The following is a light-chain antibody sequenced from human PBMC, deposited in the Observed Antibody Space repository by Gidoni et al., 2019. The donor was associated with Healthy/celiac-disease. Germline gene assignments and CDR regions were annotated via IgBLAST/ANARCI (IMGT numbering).Light chain of an antibody. J-gene: IGLJ2*01. CDR3: QAWDSSTVV. CDR2: HDS. CDR1: KLGDKY. V-gene: IGLV3-1*01. Sequence: SYELTQPPSVPVPPGQTASITCSGDKLGDKYACWYQQKPGQSPVLVIYHDSKRPSGIPERFSGSNSGNTATLTISGTQAMEEADYYCQAWDSSTVVFGGGTKLTVL.